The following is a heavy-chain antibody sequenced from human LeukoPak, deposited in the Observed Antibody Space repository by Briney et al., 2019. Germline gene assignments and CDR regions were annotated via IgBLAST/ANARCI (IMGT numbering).Heavy chain of an antibody. CDR1: GGSISTYY. CDR2: INYSGSS. V-gene: IGHV4-59*01. D-gene: IGHD3-9*01. Sequence: PSETLSLTCTVSGGSISTYYWTWIRRPPGKGLEWIGYINYSGSSDYNPSLKSRVTISVDTSKNQFSLKLNSVTAADTAVYYCARRTYYDILTGYKYWYFDLWGRGTLATVSS. J-gene: IGHJ2*01. CDR3: ARRTYYDILTGYKYWYFDL.